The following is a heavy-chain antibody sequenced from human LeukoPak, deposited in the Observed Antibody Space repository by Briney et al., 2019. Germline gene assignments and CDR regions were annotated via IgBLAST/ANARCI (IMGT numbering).Heavy chain of an antibody. CDR2: MNPNSGNT. D-gene: IGHD3-9*01. CDR1: GYTFTSYD. Sequence: ASVKVSCKASGYTFTSYDINWVRQATGQGLEWMGWMNPNSGNTGYAQKFQGRVTMTRNTSISTAYMELSSLRSEDTAVYYCARAGCSGIRYFDWLFLDYWGQGTLVTVSS. J-gene: IGHJ4*02. CDR3: ARAGCSGIRYFDWLFLDY. V-gene: IGHV1-8*01.